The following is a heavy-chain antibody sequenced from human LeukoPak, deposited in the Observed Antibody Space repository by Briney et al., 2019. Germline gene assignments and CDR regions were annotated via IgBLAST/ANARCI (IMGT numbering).Heavy chain of an antibody. V-gene: IGHV1-2*02. CDR2: INPHNADT. CDR3: ASVKDIVVGGGPYYFDY. Sequence: VASVTVSCKASGYTFTGYYLHWVQQAPGQGLEWMGWINPHNADTNYAQRFQGRVTMTRDTSITTAYMVLSRLRSDDTAVYYCASVKDIVVGGGPYYFDYWGQGTLVTVSS. D-gene: IGHD2-15*01. CDR1: GYTFTGYY. J-gene: IGHJ4*02.